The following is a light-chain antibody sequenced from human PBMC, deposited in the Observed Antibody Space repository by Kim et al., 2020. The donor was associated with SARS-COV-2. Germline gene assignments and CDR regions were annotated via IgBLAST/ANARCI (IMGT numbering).Light chain of an antibody. CDR1: QDIRND. V-gene: IGKV1-6*01. Sequence: APVGDIVTITCRASQDIRNDLGWYQQRPGKAPRLLIFAASALQSGVPSRFSGSGSGTEFTLTINSLQPEDFATYFCQQDHNYPRTFGQGTKVDIK. CDR3: QQDHNYPRT. CDR2: AAS. J-gene: IGKJ1*01.